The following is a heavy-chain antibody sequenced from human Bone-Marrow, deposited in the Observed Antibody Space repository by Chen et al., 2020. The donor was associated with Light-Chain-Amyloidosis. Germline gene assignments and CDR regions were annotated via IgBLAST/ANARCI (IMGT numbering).Heavy chain of an antibody. D-gene: IGHD2-15*01. V-gene: IGHV1-24*01. J-gene: IGHJ3*02. CDR1: TXLS. Sequence: TXLSMHWVRQAPGKGLEWMGGFDPEDGETIYAQKFQGRVTMTEDTSXDTAYXXXXXXXXXXXXXXYCARVLQVVVAAADAFDIWGQGTMXT. CDR2: FDPEDGET. CDR3: ARVLQVVVAAADAFDI.